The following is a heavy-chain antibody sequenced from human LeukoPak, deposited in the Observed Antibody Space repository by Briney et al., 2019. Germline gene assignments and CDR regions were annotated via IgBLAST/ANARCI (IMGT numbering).Heavy chain of an antibody. CDR2: ISYDGSNK. J-gene: IGHJ4*02. D-gene: IGHD2-2*01. Sequence: GGSLGLSCAASGFTFSSYGMHWVRQAPGKGLEWVAVISYDGSNKYYADSVKGRFTISRDNSKNTLYLQMNSLRAEDTAMYYCAKDRGSCSSSSCYYFDYWGQGTLVTVSS. CDR3: AKDRGSCSSSSCYYFDY. V-gene: IGHV3-30*18. CDR1: GFTFSSYG.